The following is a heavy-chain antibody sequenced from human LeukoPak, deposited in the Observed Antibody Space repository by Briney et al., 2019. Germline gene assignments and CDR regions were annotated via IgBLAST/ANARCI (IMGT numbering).Heavy chain of an antibody. CDR1: GFTFSSYG. CDR2: ISYDGSNK. D-gene: IGHD3-22*01. J-gene: IGHJ4*02. Sequence: PGGSLRLSCAASGFTFSSYGMHWVRQAPSKGLEWVAVISYDGSNKYYADSVKGRFTISRDNSKNTLYLQMNSLRAEDTAVYYCAKDFNYDSSGYLDYWGQGTLVTVSS. CDR3: AKDFNYDSSGYLDY. V-gene: IGHV3-30*18.